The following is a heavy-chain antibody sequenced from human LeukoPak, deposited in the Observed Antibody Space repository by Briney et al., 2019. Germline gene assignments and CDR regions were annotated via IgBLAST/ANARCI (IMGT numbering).Heavy chain of an antibody. Sequence: GGSLRLSCAASGSTFSSYAMSWVRQAPGKGLEWVSAISGSGGSTYYADSVKGRFTISRDNSKNTLYLQMNSLRAEDTAVYYCAKAGYYYDSSGYYISDYFDYWGQGTLVTVSS. D-gene: IGHD3-22*01. CDR2: ISGSGGST. CDR1: GSTFSSYA. CDR3: AKAGYYYDSSGYYISDYFDY. J-gene: IGHJ4*02. V-gene: IGHV3-23*01.